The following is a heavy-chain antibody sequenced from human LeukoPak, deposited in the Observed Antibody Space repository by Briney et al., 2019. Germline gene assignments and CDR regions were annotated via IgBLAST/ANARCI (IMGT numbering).Heavy chain of an antibody. V-gene: IGHV1-46*01. J-gene: IGHJ5*02. CDR2: INPSGTST. CDR3: AKGLTGYYNNWFDL. D-gene: IGHD3-9*01. Sequence: ASVKVPCKASGNTFTSHYIHWVRQAPGQGLEWMGIINPSGTSTSYAQKFQGRVTMTRDTSTGTVYMELSSLTSEDTAAYYCAKGLTGYYNNWFDLWGQGTLVTVSS. CDR1: GNTFTSHY.